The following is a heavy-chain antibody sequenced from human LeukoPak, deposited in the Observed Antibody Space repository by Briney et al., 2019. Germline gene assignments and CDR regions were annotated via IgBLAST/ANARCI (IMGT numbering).Heavy chain of an antibody. D-gene: IGHD5-18*01. CDR3: ARVSRGYSYGPPTSYYYYYMDV. J-gene: IGHJ6*03. Sequence: SETLSLTCTVSGGSISSSSYYWGWIRQPPGKGLEWIGNIYYSRSTYYNPSLKSRVIISVDTSKNQFSLKLSSVTAADTAVYYCARVSRGYSYGPPTSYYYYYMDVWGKGTTVTVSS. CDR2: IYYSRST. CDR1: GGSISSSSYY. V-gene: IGHV4-39*07.